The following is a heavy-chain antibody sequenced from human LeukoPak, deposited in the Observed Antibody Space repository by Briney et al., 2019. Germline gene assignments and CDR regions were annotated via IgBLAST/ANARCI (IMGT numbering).Heavy chain of an antibody. V-gene: IGHV3-21*01. D-gene: IGHD4-17*01. J-gene: IGHJ6*02. Sequence: GGSLRLSCAASGFTFSSYSMNWVRQAPGKGLEWVSSISSSSSYIYYADSVKGRFTISRDNAKNSLYLQMNSLRAEDTAVYYCARDLSDYGDYYYYYGMDVWGQGTTVTVSS. CDR1: GFTFSSYS. CDR3: ARDLSDYGDYYYYYGMDV. CDR2: ISSSSSYI.